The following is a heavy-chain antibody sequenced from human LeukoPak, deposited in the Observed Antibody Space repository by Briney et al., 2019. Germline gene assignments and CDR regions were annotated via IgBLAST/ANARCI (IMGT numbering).Heavy chain of an antibody. Sequence: ASVKVSCKASGGTFSSYAISWVRQAPGQGLEWMGGIIPIFGTANYAQKFQGRVTITTDESTSTAYMELSSLRSEDTAVYYCLYYYDSSGSYSFDYWGQGTLVTVSS. CDR2: IIPIFGTA. V-gene: IGHV1-69*05. D-gene: IGHD3-22*01. J-gene: IGHJ4*02. CDR1: GGTFSSYA. CDR3: LYYYDSSGSYSFDY.